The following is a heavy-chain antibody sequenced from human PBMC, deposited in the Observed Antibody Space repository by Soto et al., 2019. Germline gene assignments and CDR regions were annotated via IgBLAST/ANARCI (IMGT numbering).Heavy chain of an antibody. CDR1: GFTFSNYA. D-gene: IGHD4-17*01. V-gene: IGHV3-33*01. Sequence: QVQLVESGGGVVQPGRSLRLSCTASGFTFSNYAMHWVRQATGKGLEWVAVIWYDGSNKYYADSVKGRFTISRDNSKNTLYLQMNSLRAEDTAVYYCASCHDYGDHAADYWGQGTLVTVSS. J-gene: IGHJ4*02. CDR2: IWYDGSNK. CDR3: ASCHDYGDHAADY.